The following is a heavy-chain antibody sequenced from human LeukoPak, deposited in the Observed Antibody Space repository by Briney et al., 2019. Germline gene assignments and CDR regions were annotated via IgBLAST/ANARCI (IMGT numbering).Heavy chain of an antibody. CDR2: MNPNSLNT. CDR1: GYTFTSYD. J-gene: IGHJ4*02. CDR3: ARGTALSGTSDYLDS. D-gene: IGHD6-19*01. V-gene: IGHV1-8*03. Sequence: ASVKVSCKASGYTFTSYDINWVRQAPGQGLEWMGWMNPNSLNTGYAQRFQGRITLTRNTSIGTAYMELRSLRSEDTAVYYCARGTALSGTSDYLDSWGQGTLVTVPS.